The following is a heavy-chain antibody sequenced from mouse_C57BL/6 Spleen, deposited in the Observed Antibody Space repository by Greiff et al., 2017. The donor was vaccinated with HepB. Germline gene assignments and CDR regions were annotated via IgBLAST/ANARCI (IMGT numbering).Heavy chain of an antibody. CDR1: GFNIKNTY. Sequence: VQLKESVAELVRPGASVKLSCTASGFNIKNTYMHWVKQRPEQGLEWIGRIDPANGNTKYAPKFQGKATLTADTSSNTAYLQLSSLTSEDTAIYYCASGGFTTIVATENYCAMDDWGQGTSVTVSS. D-gene: IGHD1-1*01. CDR2: IDPANGNT. J-gene: IGHJ4*01. V-gene: IGHV14-3*01. CDR3: ASGGFTTIVATENYCAMDD.